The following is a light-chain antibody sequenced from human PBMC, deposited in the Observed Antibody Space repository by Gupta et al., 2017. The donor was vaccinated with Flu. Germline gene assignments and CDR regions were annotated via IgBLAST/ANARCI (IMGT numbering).Light chain of an antibody. CDR3: AAWDDRMSVV. Sequence: QSVLTQPPSASGTPGQRVTISCSGSSSNIGSNFVSWYQQFPGTAPNLLISRDSRRPSGVPDRFSGSKSGTAASLAISGLRADEEAVYYCAAWDDRMSVVFGGGTKVTVL. CDR2: RDS. CDR1: SSNIGSNF. J-gene: IGLJ2*01. V-gene: IGLV1-47*01.